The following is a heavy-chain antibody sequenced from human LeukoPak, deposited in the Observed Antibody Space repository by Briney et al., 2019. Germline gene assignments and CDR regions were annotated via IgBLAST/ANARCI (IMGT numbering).Heavy chain of an antibody. Sequence: PSETLSLTCAVYGGSFSGYYWSWIRQPPGKGLEWIGEINHSGSTNYNPSLKSRVTISVDTSENQFSLKLSSVTAADTAVYYCARGITMVRGSLWGYYYFDYWGQGTLVTVSS. CDR1: GGSFSGYY. V-gene: IGHV4-34*01. CDR3: ARGITMVRGSLWGYYYFDY. CDR2: INHSGST. D-gene: IGHD3-10*01. J-gene: IGHJ4*02.